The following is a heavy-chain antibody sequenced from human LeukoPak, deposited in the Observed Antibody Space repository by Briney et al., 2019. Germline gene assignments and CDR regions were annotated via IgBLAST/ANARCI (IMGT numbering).Heavy chain of an antibody. CDR1: GFTFSRHW. V-gene: IGHV3-7*01. J-gene: IGHJ4*02. CDR3: ARDKEGGSNDH. D-gene: IGHD2-15*01. Sequence: PGGSLRLSCAASGFTFSRHWMSWVRQAPGKGLEWVANIKKDGSEKKYVDSVKDRFTISRDNTKNSVYLQMSGLRVDDTAIYYCARDKEGGSNDHWGQGTLVTVSS. CDR2: IKKDGSEK.